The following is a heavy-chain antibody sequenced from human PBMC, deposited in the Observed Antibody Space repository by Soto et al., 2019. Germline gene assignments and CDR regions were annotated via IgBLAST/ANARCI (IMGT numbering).Heavy chain of an antibody. J-gene: IGHJ6*02. CDR1: GFTFSRYA. CDR2: ISASGIDT. CDR3: AKAHDIYYYCGMDV. V-gene: IGHV3-23*01. Sequence: EVQLLESGGGLVQPGGSLRLSCAASGFTFSRYAMSWVRQAPGKGLEWVSSISASGIDTYYADSVKGRFTISRNKSKNTLYLQMNSLRAEDTAVYYCAKAHDIYYYCGMDVWGQGTTVTVSS.